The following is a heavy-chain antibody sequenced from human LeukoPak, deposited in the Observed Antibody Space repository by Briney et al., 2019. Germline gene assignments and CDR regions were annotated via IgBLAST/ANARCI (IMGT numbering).Heavy chain of an antibody. D-gene: IGHD4-17*01. J-gene: IGHJ4*02. CDR2: IRSKAYGGTT. Sequence: QTGGSLRLSCTSSGFTFGDYAMSVFRQAPGKGVGWGGCIRSKAYGGTTEYAASVKARFTISRDDSKSIAYLQMNSLKTEDKAVYCCTPGYGEYVVHYWGQGTLV. CDR3: TPGYGEYVVHY. V-gene: IGHV3-49*03. CDR1: GFTFGDYA.